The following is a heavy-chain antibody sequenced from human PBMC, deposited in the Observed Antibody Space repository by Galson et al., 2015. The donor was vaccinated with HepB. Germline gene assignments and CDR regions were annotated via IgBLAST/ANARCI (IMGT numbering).Heavy chain of an antibody. CDR1: RGTFSSYT. CDR3: AREQRIVVPAAIYPGYYYGMDV. V-gene: IGHV1-69*04. CDR2: IIPILGIA. D-gene: IGHD2-2*01. J-gene: IGHJ6*02. Sequence: SVKVSCKASRGTFSSYTIGWVRQAPGQGLEWMGRIIPILGIANYAQKFQGRVTITADKSTSTAYMELSSLRSEDTAVYYCAREQRIVVPAAIYPGYYYGMDVWGQGTTVTVSS.